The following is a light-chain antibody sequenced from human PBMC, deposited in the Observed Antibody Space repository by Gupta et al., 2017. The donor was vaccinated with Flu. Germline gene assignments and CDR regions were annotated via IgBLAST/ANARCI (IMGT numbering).Light chain of an antibody. CDR1: SSDVGSYNI. CDR2: EGS. J-gene: IGLJ1*01. CDR3: CSYAGSSTFYV. V-gene: IGLV2-23*01. Sequence: QSALTHTVSVSGSPGQSITIYCTGTSSDVGSYNIVSWYQQNPGKAPQLMIYEGSKRPSGVSNRFSCSKADNTASLTTSVLHAEDDADYYCCSYAGSSTFYVFGTGTKVTVL.